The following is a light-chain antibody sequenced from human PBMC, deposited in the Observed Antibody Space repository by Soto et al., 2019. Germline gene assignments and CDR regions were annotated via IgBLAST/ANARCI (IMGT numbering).Light chain of an antibody. CDR2: GAS. Sequence: EIVMTQSPATLSVSPGERATLSCRASQSVSSNLAWYQQKPGQAPRLLIYGASTRATGIPARFSGSGSGTEFTLTINSLQAEDSAVYYCQQYTQWPITFGQGTRLEIK. J-gene: IGKJ5*01. CDR3: QQYTQWPIT. CDR1: QSVSSN. V-gene: IGKV3-15*01.